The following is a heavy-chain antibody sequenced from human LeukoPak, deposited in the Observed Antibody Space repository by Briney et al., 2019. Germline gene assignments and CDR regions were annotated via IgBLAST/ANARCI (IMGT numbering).Heavy chain of an antibody. V-gene: IGHV1-69*13. CDR1: GGTFSSYA. J-gene: IGHJ6*03. CDR3: ATTTVTTSRYYYYYMDV. CDR2: IIPIFGTA. D-gene: IGHD4-17*01. Sequence: SVKVSCKASGGTFSSYAISWVRQAPGQGLEWMGGIIPIFGTANYAQKFQGRVTITADESTSTAYMELSSLRSEDTAVYYCATTTVTTSRYYYYYMDVWGKGTTVTISS.